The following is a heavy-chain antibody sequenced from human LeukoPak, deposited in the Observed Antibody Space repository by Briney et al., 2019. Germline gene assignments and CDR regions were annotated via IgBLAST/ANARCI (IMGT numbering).Heavy chain of an antibody. CDR1: GFTFSGSG. Sequence: PGGSLRLSCAASGFTFSGSGVHWVRQAPGKGLEWVTFIRYDGSNKYYTDSVKGRFTISRDNSKNTLYLQMDSLRAEDTAVYYCAKEMGPGYYDSSGYYYLDAFDIWGQGTMVTVSS. V-gene: IGHV3-30*02. D-gene: IGHD3-22*01. CDR2: IRYDGSNK. J-gene: IGHJ3*02. CDR3: AKEMGPGYYDSSGYYYLDAFDI.